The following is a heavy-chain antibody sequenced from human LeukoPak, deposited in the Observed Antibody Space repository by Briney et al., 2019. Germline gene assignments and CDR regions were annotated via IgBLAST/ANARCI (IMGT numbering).Heavy chain of an antibody. V-gene: IGHV4-59*01. D-gene: IGHD3-22*01. Sequence: PSETLSLTCTVSGGSISSYYWSWIRQPPGKRLEWIGYIYYSGSTNYNPSLKSRVTISVDTSKNHLSLKLSSVTAADTAVYYCARFYYDNSGFDYWGQGTLVTVSS. CDR1: GGSISSYY. CDR3: ARFYYDNSGFDY. CDR2: IYYSGST. J-gene: IGHJ4*02.